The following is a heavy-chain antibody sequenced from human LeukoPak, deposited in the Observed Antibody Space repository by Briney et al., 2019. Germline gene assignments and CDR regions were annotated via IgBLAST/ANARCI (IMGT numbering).Heavy chain of an antibody. V-gene: IGHV3-30*18. CDR1: GCTFSSYG. D-gene: IGHD3-22*01. CDR2: ISYDGSNK. J-gene: IGHJ4*02. Sequence: GGSLRLSCAASGCTFSSYGMHWVRQAPGKGLEGVAVISYDGSNKYYADSVKGRFTISRANSKNTLYLQMNSLRAEDTAVYYCAKGTYYDSSGYSDYWGQGTLVTVSS. CDR3: AKGTYYDSSGYSDY.